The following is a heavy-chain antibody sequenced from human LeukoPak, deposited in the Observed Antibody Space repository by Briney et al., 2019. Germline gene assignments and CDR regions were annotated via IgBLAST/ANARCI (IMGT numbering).Heavy chain of an antibody. CDR3: AKDLKYSSRSS. V-gene: IGHV3-23*01. CDR2: ISGSGGST. CDR1: GFTLSDYY. Sequence: GGSLRLSCAASGFTLSDYYMTWIRQAPGKGLEWVSAISGSGGSTYYADSVKGRSTISRDNSKNTLYLQMNSLRAEDTAVYYCAKDLKYSSRSSWGQGTLVTVSS. J-gene: IGHJ4*02. D-gene: IGHD2-21*01.